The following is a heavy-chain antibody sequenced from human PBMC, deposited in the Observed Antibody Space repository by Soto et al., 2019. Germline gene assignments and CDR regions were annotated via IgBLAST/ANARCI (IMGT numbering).Heavy chain of an antibody. Sequence: PSETLSLTCAVSGYSISSGYYWGWIRQPPGKGLEWIGSIYHSGSTYYNPSLKSRVTISVDTSKNQFSLKLSSVTAADTAVYYCARGWVVPANNWFDPWGQGTLVTVS. CDR1: GYSISSGYY. D-gene: IGHD2-2*01. J-gene: IGHJ5*02. V-gene: IGHV4-38-2*01. CDR3: ARGWVVPANNWFDP. CDR2: IYHSGST.